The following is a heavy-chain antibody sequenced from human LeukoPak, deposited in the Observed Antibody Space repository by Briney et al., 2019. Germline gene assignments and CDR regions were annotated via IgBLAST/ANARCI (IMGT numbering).Heavy chain of an antibody. V-gene: IGHV3-9*01. Sequence: GGSLRLSCAASGFTFDDYATHWVRQAPGKGLERVSGISWNSGSIGYADSVKGRFTISRDNAKNSLYLQMNSLRAEDTALYYCAKGASRDGGVSGAWGQGTLVTVSS. CDR1: GFTFDDYA. D-gene: IGHD2-8*02. CDR3: AKGASRDGGVSGA. CDR2: ISWNSGSI. J-gene: IGHJ5*02.